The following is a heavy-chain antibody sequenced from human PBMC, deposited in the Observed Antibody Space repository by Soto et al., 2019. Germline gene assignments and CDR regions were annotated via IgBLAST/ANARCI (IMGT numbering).Heavy chain of an antibody. J-gene: IGHJ6*02. Sequence: ASVKVSCKASGYTFTSYYIHWVRQAPGQGLEWVGIVNPSVGTTNYAQNFRGRVTMTRDTSTSTVYMELSSLTSEDTAVYYCARDHRIQYYSKGYDGLDVWGQGTTVTVSS. CDR2: VNPSVGTT. CDR1: GYTFTSYY. CDR3: ARDHRIQYYSKGYDGLDV. V-gene: IGHV1-46*01. D-gene: IGHD2-21*01.